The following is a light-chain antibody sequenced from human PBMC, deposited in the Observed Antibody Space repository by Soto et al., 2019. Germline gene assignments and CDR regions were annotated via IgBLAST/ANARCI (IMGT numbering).Light chain of an antibody. CDR3: QNYNSAPLT. Sequence: DIQMTQSPSSLSASVGDRVTITCRASQDISNYLACYQQKPGKVPKLLIYGASTLHSGVPSRFSGSGSGTDFTLTISRLQPGDVATYYCQNYNSAPLTFGGGTKVEI. CDR2: GAS. CDR1: QDISNY. J-gene: IGKJ4*01. V-gene: IGKV1-27*01.